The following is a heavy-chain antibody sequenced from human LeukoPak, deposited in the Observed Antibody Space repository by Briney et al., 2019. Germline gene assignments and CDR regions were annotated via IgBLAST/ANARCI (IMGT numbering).Heavy chain of an antibody. CDR1: GFTFSYYA. CDR3: ARDRTPYDSSAPFQH. D-gene: IGHD3-22*01. V-gene: IGHV3-21*01. J-gene: IGHJ1*01. Sequence: GGSLRLSCAASGFTFSYYAMNWVRQAPGKGLEWVSSISTRSTYIYYADSLEGRFTISRDNAENSLYLQMNSLRAEDTAVYYCARDRTPYDSSAPFQHWGQGTLVTVSS. CDR2: ISTRSTYI.